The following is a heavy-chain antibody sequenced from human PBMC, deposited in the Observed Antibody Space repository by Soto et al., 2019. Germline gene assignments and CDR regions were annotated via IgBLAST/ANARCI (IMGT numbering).Heavy chain of an antibody. J-gene: IGHJ4*02. CDR1: GGSISSGGFS. Sequence: QLQLQQSGSGLVKPSQTLSLTCAVSGGSISSGGFSWSWIRQPPGKGLEWIGYLYHTGNTYYNPSVESRVTLLVDRSKNQLSLELTSVTAADTAVYYCARFRGTAILDYWGQGTLVTVSS. D-gene: IGHD2-21*02. CDR2: LYHTGNT. V-gene: IGHV4-30-2*01. CDR3: ARFRGTAILDY.